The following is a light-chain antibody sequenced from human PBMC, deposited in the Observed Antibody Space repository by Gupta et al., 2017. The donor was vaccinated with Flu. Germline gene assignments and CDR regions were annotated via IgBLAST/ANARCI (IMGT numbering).Light chain of an antibody. J-gene: IGKJ1*01. CDR2: NSY. CDR1: QSISNN. V-gene: IGKV3-15*01. CDR3: QQYSDRPPWT. Sequence: ERAILSCRASQSISNNLAWYQQKPGQPPRLLIYNSYTRDTDIPARFSGAGSGTDFTLTINSLRSDDFAVYFCQQYSDRPPWTFGPGTRVDLK.